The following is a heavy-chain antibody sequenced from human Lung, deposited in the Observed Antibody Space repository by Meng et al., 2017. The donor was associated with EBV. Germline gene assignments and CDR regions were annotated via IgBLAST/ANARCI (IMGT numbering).Heavy chain of an antibody. V-gene: IGHV1-18*01. D-gene: IGHD1-26*01. Sequence: QAQMVQAGGEVKKPGASGKGSCKASGYTFTNYGITWVQQAPGQGLEWMGWINAYNGDTNYAQTLQGRVTMTTDTSTSTAYMELRSLRSDDTAVYYCARVEVGITSGDYWGQGTLVTVSS. CDR1: GYTFTNYG. J-gene: IGHJ4*02. CDR3: ARVEVGITSGDY. CDR2: INAYNGDT.